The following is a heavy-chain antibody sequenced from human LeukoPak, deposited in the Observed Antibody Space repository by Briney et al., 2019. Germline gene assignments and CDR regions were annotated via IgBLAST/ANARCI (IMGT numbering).Heavy chain of an antibody. Sequence: SETLSLTCTVSGGSISSYYWSWIRQPPGKGLEWIGYIYYSGSTNYNPSLKSRVTISVDTSKNQFSLKLSPVTAADTAVYYCARVLAVDAFDIWGQGTMVTVSS. CDR2: IYYSGST. CDR3: ARVLAVDAFDI. CDR1: GGSISSYY. J-gene: IGHJ3*02. V-gene: IGHV4-59*01. D-gene: IGHD6-19*01.